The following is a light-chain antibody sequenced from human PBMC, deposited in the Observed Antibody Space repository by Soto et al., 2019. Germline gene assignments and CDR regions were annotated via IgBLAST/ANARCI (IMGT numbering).Light chain of an antibody. V-gene: IGLV2-8*01. J-gene: IGLJ2*01. CDR2: EVN. CDR3: QSYDSSLTNAV. CDR1: TSDVGGYNY. Sequence: QSALTQPPSASGSPGQSVTISCTGTTSDVGGYNYVSWYQLHPDKVPKLIIYEVNKRPSGVPDRFSGSKSGSTASLTVSGLQAEDEADYHCQSYDSSLTNAVFGGGTKLTVL.